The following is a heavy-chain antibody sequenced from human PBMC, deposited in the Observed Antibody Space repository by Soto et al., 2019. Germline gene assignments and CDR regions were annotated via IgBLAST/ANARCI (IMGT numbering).Heavy chain of an antibody. CDR1: GGSISSGAYN. CDR3: ARGIAVTGRQTNFDY. J-gene: IGHJ4*02. CDR2: IYYSGST. D-gene: IGHD6-19*01. V-gene: IGHV4-31*03. Sequence: PSETLSLTCTVSGGSISSGAYNWTWISQHPGKGLEWIGYIYYSGSTYYNPSLKSRLTISIDTSKNQFSLRLSSVTAADTAVYSCARGIAVTGRQTNFDYWGQGTLVTVSS.